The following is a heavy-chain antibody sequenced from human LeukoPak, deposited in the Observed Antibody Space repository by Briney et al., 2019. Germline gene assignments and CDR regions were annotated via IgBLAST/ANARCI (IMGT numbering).Heavy chain of an antibody. CDR3: ARVVEGVRGASGY. V-gene: IGHV3-74*01. CDR2: INSDGSST. J-gene: IGHJ4*02. Sequence: PGGSLRLSCAASGFTFSSYWMHWVRQAPGKGLVWVSRINSDGSSTSYADSVKGRFTISRDNAKNTLYLQMNSLRAEDTAVYYRARVVEGVRGASGYWDQGTLVTVSS. CDR1: GFTFSSYW. D-gene: IGHD3-10*02.